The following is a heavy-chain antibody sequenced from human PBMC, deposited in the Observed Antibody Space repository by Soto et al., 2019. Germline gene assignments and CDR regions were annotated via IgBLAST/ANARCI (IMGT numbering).Heavy chain of an antibody. CDR3: AKRAVVEAARYLDY. Sequence: GGSLRLSCAASGFTFSNYAMSWVRQAPGKGLEWVSSINTSGGGTFYADSVKGRFTISRDNSKNTLYLQMNSLRAEDTAVYFCAKRAVVEAARYLDYSGLGTLVTVSS. CDR2: INTSGGGT. CDR1: GFTFSNYA. D-gene: IGHD2-15*01. V-gene: IGHV3-23*01. J-gene: IGHJ4*02.